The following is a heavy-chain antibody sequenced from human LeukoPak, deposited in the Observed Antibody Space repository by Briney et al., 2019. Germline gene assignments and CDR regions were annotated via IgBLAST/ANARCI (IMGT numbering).Heavy chain of an antibody. CDR1: GFTFRDCS. Sequence: GGSLRLSCTASGFTFRDCSMSWVRQAPGKGLEWVGFIRSKANGGTTEYAASVKGRFTVSRDDSKSIVYLQMNSLKAEDTAVYYCARDPVGITPIDYWGQGTLVTVSS. J-gene: IGHJ4*02. CDR3: ARDPVGITPIDY. V-gene: IGHV3-49*04. CDR2: IRSKANGGTT. D-gene: IGHD1-26*01.